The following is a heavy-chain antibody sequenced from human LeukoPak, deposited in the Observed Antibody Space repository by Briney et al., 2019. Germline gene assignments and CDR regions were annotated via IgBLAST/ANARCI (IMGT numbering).Heavy chain of an antibody. D-gene: IGHD5/OR15-5a*01. CDR3: ARPASTPPAYFDY. V-gene: IGHV5-51*01. CDR1: GYGFTSYW. Sequence: GESLKISCKGSGYGFTSYWIGWVRQMPGKGLEWLGIIYPGDSDTKYSPSFQGQVTISADKSISTAYLQWSSLKASDTAMYYCARPASTPPAYFDYWGQGTLVTVSS. J-gene: IGHJ4*02. CDR2: IYPGDSDT.